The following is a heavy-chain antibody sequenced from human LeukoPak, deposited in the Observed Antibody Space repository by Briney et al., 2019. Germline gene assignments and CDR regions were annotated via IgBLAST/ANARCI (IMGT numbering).Heavy chain of an antibody. CDR1: GGSISSYY. CDR2: IHYSGST. V-gene: IGHV4-59*01. Sequence: SETLSLTCTVSGGSISSYYWSWIRQPPGKGLEWIGYIHYSGSTKYNPSLKSRVTISVDTSKNQFSLKLSSVTAADTAVYYCARVGYSGYDIDYWGQGTLVTVSS. J-gene: IGHJ4*02. D-gene: IGHD5-12*01. CDR3: ARVGYSGYDIDY.